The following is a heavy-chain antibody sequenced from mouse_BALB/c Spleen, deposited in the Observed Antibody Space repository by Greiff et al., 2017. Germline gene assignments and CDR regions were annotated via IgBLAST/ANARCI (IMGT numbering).Heavy chain of an antibody. Sequence: QVQLQQPGAELVKPGASVKLSCKASGYTFTSYWMHWVKQRPGQGLEWIGEINPSNGRTNYNEKFKSKATLTVDKSSSTAYMQLSSLTSEDSAVYYCARKGYYRCDVRYAMDYWGQGTSVTVSS. V-gene: IGHV1S81*02. D-gene: IGHD2-14*01. J-gene: IGHJ4*01. CDR1: GYTFTSYW. CDR3: ARKGYYRCDVRYAMDY. CDR2: INPSNGRT.